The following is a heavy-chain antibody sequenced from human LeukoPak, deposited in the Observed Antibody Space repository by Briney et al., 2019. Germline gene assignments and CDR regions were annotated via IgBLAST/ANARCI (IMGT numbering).Heavy chain of an antibody. J-gene: IGHJ4*02. CDR1: GFSTSNYG. V-gene: IGHV3-23*01. CDR3: AQGYSYGYYRY. Sequence: GGSLRLSCAVSGFSTSNYGMSWVRQAPGKGREWGLVISGSGDTEYYTDSVKGRFVISRDNSRNTLYLQINSLRPEDTALYYCAQGYSYGYYRYWGQGTLVTVSS. D-gene: IGHD5-18*01. CDR2: ISGSGDTE.